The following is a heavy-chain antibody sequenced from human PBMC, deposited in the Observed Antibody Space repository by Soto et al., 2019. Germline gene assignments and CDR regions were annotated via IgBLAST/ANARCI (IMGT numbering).Heavy chain of an antibody. CDR1: GFTCSSYA. J-gene: IGHJ6*02. CDR2: ISGSGGST. CDR3: AKDSNSSGWSDYYYGMDV. Sequence: EVQLLESGGGLVQPGGSLRLSCAASGFTCSSYAMSWVRQAPGKGLEWVSAISGSGGSTYYADSVKGRFTISRDNSKNTLYLQMNSLRAEDTAVYYCAKDSNSSGWSDYYYGMDVWGQGTTVTVSS. D-gene: IGHD6-19*01. V-gene: IGHV3-23*01.